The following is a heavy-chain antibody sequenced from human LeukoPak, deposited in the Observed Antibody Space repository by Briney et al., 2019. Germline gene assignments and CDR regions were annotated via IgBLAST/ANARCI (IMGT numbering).Heavy chain of an antibody. CDR1: GFTFNNYA. D-gene: IGHD3-22*01. Sequence: GGSLRLSCVASGFTFNNYAMSWVRQAPGRGLEWASSTAGSGISKDYADSVKGRFTISKDKSKNTLCPQMDNLRAEDTGVYFCARLPTFYYDSSGYHYDYWGQGTLVTVSS. CDR3: ARLPTFYYDSSGYHYDY. CDR2: TAGSGISK. V-gene: IGHV3-23*01. J-gene: IGHJ4*02.